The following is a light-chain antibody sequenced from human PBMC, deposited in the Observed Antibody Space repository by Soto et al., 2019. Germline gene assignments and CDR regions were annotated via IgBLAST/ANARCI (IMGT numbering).Light chain of an antibody. CDR3: MQTLQSPLT. CDR2: LGS. Sequence: VMTQSPLALPVTPGEPASISCRSSQSLLHTNGYNYLDWYLQKPGQSPQILIFLGSDRASGVPDRFSGSGSGTDFTLKISRVEAEDVGVYYCMQTLQSPLTFGGGTKVDIK. V-gene: IGKV2-28*01. CDR1: QSLLHTNGYNY. J-gene: IGKJ4*01.